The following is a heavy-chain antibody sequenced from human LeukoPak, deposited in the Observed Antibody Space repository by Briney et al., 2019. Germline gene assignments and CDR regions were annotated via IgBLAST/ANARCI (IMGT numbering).Heavy chain of an antibody. CDR3: ARDTYYDFWSGYLTYYGMDV. V-gene: IGHV3-7*01. J-gene: IGHJ6*02. CDR1: GFTFSSYA. D-gene: IGHD3-3*01. Sequence: PGGSLRLSCAASGFTFSSYAMSWVRQAPGKGLEWVANIKQDGGEKYYVDSVKGRFTISRDNAKNSLYLQMNSLRAEDTAVYYCARDTYYDFWSGYLTYYGMDVWGQGTTVTVSS. CDR2: IKQDGGEK.